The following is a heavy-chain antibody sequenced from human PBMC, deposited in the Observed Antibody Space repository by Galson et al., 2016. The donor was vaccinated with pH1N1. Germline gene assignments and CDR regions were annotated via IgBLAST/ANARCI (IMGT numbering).Heavy chain of an antibody. CDR2: INPMGGINPIFTTS. V-gene: IGHV1-69*13. CDR1: GGTFGSYG. Sequence: SVKVSCKASGGTFGSYGISWVRQAPGQGLEWMGGINPMGGINPIFTTSNYAQKFQGRVTITADESMSTAYMELRSLRSEDTAIYYCAKDRYFDTSGYYFESYYWGQGTLVTASS. J-gene: IGHJ4*02. D-gene: IGHD3-22*01. CDR3: AKDRYFDTSGYYFESYY.